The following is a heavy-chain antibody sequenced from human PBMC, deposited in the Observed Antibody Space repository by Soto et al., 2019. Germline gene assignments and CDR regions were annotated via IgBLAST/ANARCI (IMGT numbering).Heavy chain of an antibody. Sequence: VASVKVSCKASGYTFTSYDINWVRQATGQGLEWMGWMNPNSGNTGYAQKFQGRVTMTRNTSISTAYMELSSLRSEDTAVYYCARRDSSSWYFVYYYGMDVWGQGTTVTVS. CDR3: ARRDSSSWYFVYYYGMDV. J-gene: IGHJ6*02. D-gene: IGHD6-13*01. V-gene: IGHV1-8*01. CDR1: GYTFTSYD. CDR2: MNPNSGNT.